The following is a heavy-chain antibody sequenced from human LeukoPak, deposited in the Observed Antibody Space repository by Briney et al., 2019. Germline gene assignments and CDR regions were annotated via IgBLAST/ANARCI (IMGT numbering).Heavy chain of an antibody. D-gene: IGHD3-22*01. CDR1: GGSFSGYY. CDR2: INHSGST. CDR3: ARVSGSPDY. Sequence: PSETLSLTCVVYGGSFSGYYWSWIRQPPGKGLEWIGEINHSGSTNYNPSLKSRVTISVDTSKNQFSLKLSSVTAADTAVHYCARVSGSPDYWGQGTLGTVSP. J-gene: IGHJ4*02. V-gene: IGHV4-34*01.